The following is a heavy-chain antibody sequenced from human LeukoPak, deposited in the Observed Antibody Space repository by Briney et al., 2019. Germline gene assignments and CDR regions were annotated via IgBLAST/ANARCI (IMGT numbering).Heavy chain of an antibody. V-gene: IGHV3-15*01. CDR3: TTGPDP. CDR1: GLNFSDVW. CDR2: IKRKVEGGTT. Sequence: PGGSLRLSCAVSGLNFSDVWMSWVRQAPGKGLEWVGRIKRKVEGGTTDFAAVVKGRFSLSRDDSKNTVFLQMNSLETEDTGTYYCTTGPDPWGQGTRVIVSS. J-gene: IGHJ5*02.